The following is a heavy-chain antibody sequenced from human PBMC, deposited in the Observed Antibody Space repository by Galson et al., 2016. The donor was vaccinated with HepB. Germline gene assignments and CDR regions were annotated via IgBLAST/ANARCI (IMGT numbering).Heavy chain of an antibody. Sequence: SLRLSCAVSGFPLSSYNMNWVRQAPGKGLEWVSYISSPRSPIYYADSVKGRFIISRDDAKNSVYLQMNSLRDEDTAVYYCAREGSSGWFRNYYSDYWGQGTLVTVSS. CDR3: AREGSSGWFRNYYSDY. V-gene: IGHV3-48*02. D-gene: IGHD6-19*01. CDR2: ISSPRSPI. CDR1: GFPLSSYN. J-gene: IGHJ4*02.